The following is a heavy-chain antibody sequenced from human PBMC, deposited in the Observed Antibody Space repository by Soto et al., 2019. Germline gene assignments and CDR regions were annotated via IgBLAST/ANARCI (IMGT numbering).Heavy chain of an antibody. Sequence: SETLSLTCTVSGGSISSYYWSWIRQPAGKGLEWIGRIYTSGSTNYNPSLKSRVTMSVDTSKNQFSLKLSSVTAADTAVYYCARAGKVFARPYSWFDPWGQGTLVTVPQ. CDR3: ARAGKVFARPYSWFDP. CDR2: IYTSGST. CDR1: GGSISSYY. J-gene: IGHJ5*02. D-gene: IGHD3-16*01. V-gene: IGHV4-4*07.